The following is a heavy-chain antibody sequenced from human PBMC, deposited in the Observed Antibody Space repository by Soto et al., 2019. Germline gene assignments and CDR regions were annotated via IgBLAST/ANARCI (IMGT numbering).Heavy chain of an antibody. CDR3: ESVISSRDEYFDY. CDR1: GDSISGSQW. J-gene: IGHJ4*02. D-gene: IGHD2-2*01. CDR2: SSHTGTT. V-gene: IGHV4-4*02. Sequence: SETLSLTCAVSGDSISGSQWWSWVRLPPGKGLEWIGESSHTGTTNYNQSLKSRVTMSVDKPKNQFSLNLTSVTAADTAVYYCESVISSRDEYFDYWGQGTVVTVSS.